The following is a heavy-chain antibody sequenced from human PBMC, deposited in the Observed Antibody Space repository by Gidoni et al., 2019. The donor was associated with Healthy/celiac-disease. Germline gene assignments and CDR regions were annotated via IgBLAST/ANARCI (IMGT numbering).Heavy chain of an antibody. D-gene: IGHD1-1*01. CDR3: ARDRVGYNWNDINRYYGMDV. V-gene: IGHV4-61*01. Sequence: QVQLQESGPGLVKPSETLSLTCTASGGSVSSGSYYRRWIRQPPGKGMEWIGYIYYSGSTNYNPSLKSRVTISVDTSKNQFSLKLSSVTAADTAVYYCARDRVGYNWNDINRYYGMDVWGQGTTVTVSS. CDR2: IYYSGST. CDR1: GGSVSSGSYY. J-gene: IGHJ6*02.